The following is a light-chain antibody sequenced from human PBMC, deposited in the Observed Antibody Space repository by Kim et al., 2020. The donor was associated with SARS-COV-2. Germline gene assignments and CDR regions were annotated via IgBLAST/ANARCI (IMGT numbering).Light chain of an antibody. Sequence: EIVLTQSPGPLSLSPGERATLSCRASQSVSDTYLAWYQHKAGQAPRLLMYGTSNRAIGIPDRFSGSGSGTDFTLTISRLEPEDFAVYYCQQYGGSPPFTFGQGTKLEI. J-gene: IGKJ2*01. CDR3: QQYGGSPPFT. CDR2: GTS. CDR1: QSVSDTY. V-gene: IGKV3-20*01.